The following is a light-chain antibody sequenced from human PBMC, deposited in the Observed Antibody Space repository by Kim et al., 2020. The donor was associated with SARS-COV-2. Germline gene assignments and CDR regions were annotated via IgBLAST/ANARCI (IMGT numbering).Light chain of an antibody. J-gene: IGKJ1*01. CDR2: KTS. CDR3: QQYNSNFPCT. Sequence: TVGDRVAIPCRASHNINTWLAWYQQRPEKAPQLLVYKTSILESGVPSRFRGDGSGTEFTLTISGLQPDDFATYYCQQYNSNFPCTFGQGTKVDIK. V-gene: IGKV1-5*03. CDR1: HNINTW.